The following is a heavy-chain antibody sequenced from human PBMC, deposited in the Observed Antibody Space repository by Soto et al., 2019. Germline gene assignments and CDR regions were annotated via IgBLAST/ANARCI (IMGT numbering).Heavy chain of an antibody. CDR3: ARRIDDFWSGYYGADYYYYYYMDV. CDR1: GYTFTSYD. J-gene: IGHJ6*03. D-gene: IGHD3-3*01. Sequence: ASVKVSCKASGYTFTSYDINWVRQATRQGLEWMGWMNPNSGNTGYAQKFQGRVTMTRNTSISTAYMELSSLRSEDTAVYYCARRIDDFWSGYYGADYYYYYYMDVWGKGTTVTVSS. CDR2: MNPNSGNT. V-gene: IGHV1-8*01.